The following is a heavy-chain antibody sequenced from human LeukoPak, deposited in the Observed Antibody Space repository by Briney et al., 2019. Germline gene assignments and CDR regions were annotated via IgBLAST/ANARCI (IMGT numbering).Heavy chain of an antibody. CDR2: IYYSGST. CDR3: ARHREDWGFDS. D-gene: IGHD7-27*01. J-gene: IGHJ4*02. V-gene: IGHV4-59*08. CDR1: GGSISSYY. Sequence: SETLSLTCTVSGGSISSYYWSWIRQPPGKGLEWIGYIYYSGSTNYNPSLKSRVTISVDTSKNQFSLKLSSVTAADTAVYYCARHREDWGFDSWGQGTLVTVSS.